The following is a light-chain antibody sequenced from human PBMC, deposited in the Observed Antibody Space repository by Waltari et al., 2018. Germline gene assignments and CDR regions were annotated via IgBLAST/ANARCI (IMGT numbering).Light chain of an antibody. CDR3: QQRGNWPSGYT. CDR1: QSVSTS. Sequence: EIVLTQSPATPSSSPGERATLSCRARQSVSTSFTWYQQKPGQAPGLLIYDASRRATGIPARFSGSGSGTDFTLTISSLEPEDFAVYYCQQRGNWPSGYTFGQGTKLEIK. CDR2: DAS. J-gene: IGKJ2*01. V-gene: IGKV3-11*01.